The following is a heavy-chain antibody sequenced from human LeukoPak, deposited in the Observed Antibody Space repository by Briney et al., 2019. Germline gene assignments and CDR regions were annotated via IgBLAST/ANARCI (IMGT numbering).Heavy chain of an antibody. CDR2: MNPNGGNT. J-gene: IGHJ4*02. V-gene: IGHV1-8*02. D-gene: IGHD6-19*01. Sequence: ASVKVSCKASGYTFIGYYMHWVRQATGQGLEWMGWMNPNGGNTGYAQKFQGRVTMTRNTSISTAYMELSSLRSEDTAVYYCARGITVAGFDYWGQGTLVTVSS. CDR3: ARGITVAGFDY. CDR1: GYTFIGYY.